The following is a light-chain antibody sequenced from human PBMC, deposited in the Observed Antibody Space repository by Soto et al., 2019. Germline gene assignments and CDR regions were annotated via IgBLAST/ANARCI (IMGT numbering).Light chain of an antibody. V-gene: IGLV3-21*02. J-gene: IGLJ2*01. CDR1: NIGSKS. Sequence: SYELTQPPSVSVAPGQTARITCGGNNIGSKSVHWYQQKPCQAPVLVVYDDSDRPSGIPERFSGSNSGNTATLTISRVEAGDEADYYCQVWDSSSDHHVFGGGTKLTVL. CDR2: DDS. CDR3: QVWDSSSDHHV.